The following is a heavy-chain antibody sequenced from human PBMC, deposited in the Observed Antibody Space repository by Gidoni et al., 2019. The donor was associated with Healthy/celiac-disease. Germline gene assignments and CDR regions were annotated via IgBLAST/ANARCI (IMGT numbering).Heavy chain of an antibody. Sequence: QVPLKESGPVLVKATETLTLPCTVSGFSLRNARMGVGWIRQPPGKDLEWLAHIFSNDEKSYSTSLKSRLTTSKDTSKSQVVVTTTNKDPVDTDTYYCARILGGSGWALDDWGQGTMVTVSS. CDR3: ARILGGSGWALDD. V-gene: IGHV2-26*01. CDR2: IFSNDEK. CDR1: GFSLRNARMG. J-gene: IGHJ4*02. D-gene: IGHD6-19*01.